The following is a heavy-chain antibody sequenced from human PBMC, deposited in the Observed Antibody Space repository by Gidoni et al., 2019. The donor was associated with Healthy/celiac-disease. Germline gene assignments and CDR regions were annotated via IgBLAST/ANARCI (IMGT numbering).Heavy chain of an antibody. CDR3: ARVPDGYNPFDI. J-gene: IGHJ3*02. CDR2: IIPILGIA. CDR1: GGTFSSYA. D-gene: IGHD5-12*01. V-gene: IGHV1-69*04. Sequence: QVQLVQSVAEVKKPGSSVKVSCKASGGTFSSYAISWVRQAPGQGLEWMGRIIPILGIANYAQKFQGRVTITADKSTSTAYMELSSLRSEDTAVYYCARVPDGYNPFDIWGQGTMVTVSS.